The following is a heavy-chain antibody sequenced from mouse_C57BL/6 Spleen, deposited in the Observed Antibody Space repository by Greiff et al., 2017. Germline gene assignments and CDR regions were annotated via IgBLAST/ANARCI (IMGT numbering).Heavy chain of an antibody. CDR3: ARKESIYYDYVYAMDY. CDR1: GFTFSDYG. D-gene: IGHD2-4*01. Sequence: EVKLMESGGGLVKPGGSLKLSCAASGFTFSDYGMHWVRQAPEKGLEWVAYISSGSRTIYYADTVKGRFTISRDNAKNTLFLQMTSLRSEDTAIKYCARKESIYYDYVYAMDYWGQGTSVTVSS. V-gene: IGHV5-17*01. J-gene: IGHJ4*01. CDR2: ISSGSRTI.